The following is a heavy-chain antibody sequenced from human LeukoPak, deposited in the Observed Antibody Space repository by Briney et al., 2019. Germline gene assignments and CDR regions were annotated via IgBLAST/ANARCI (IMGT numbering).Heavy chain of an antibody. J-gene: IGHJ4*02. D-gene: IGHD5-18*01. CDR1: GFTFNSYG. V-gene: IGHV3-30*18. CDR2: ISYDGPNK. Sequence: GGSLRLSCAASGFTFNSYGMHWVRQAPGKGLKWVAVISYDGPNKYYADSVKGRFTISRDDSKSTLYLQMNSLRPEDTAVYYCAKEKLPSGYSFLTDYWGQGTLVTVSS. CDR3: AKEKLPSGYSFLTDY.